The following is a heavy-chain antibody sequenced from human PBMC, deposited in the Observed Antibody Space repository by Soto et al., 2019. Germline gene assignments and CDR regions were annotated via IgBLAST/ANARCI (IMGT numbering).Heavy chain of an antibody. CDR1: GGYITSSSHY. CDR2: IYYDGNT. Sequence: SETLSLTCTVSGGYITSSSHYWGWIRQPPGKGLECIGNIYYDGNTYYNPSLKSRVTISLDTSKNQFSLRLNSVTAADTAVYYCARSSITPRLFMYPFDYWGQGTLVTVSS. J-gene: IGHJ4*02. V-gene: IGHV4-39*01. CDR3: ARSSITPRLFMYPFDY. D-gene: IGHD6-6*01.